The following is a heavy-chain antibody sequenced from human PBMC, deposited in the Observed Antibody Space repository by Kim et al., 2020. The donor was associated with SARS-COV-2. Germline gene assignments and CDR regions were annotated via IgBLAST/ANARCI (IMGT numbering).Heavy chain of an antibody. Sequence: SETLSLTCTVSGGSISSSSYYWGWIRQPPGKGLEWIGSIYYSGSTYYNPSLKSRVTISVDTSKNQFSLKLSSVTAADTAVYYCARTDSSSSSYYYGMDVWGQGTTVTVSS. CDR3: ARTDSSSSSYYYGMDV. CDR1: GGSISSSSYY. V-gene: IGHV4-39*01. D-gene: IGHD6-6*01. CDR2: IYYSGST. J-gene: IGHJ6*02.